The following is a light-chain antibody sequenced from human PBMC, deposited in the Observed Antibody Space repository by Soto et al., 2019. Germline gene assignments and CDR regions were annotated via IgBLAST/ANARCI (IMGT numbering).Light chain of an antibody. CDR2: DAS. V-gene: IGKV1-5*01. Sequence: DIQMTQSPFNMSASVGDRVTITCRASQSISSWLAWYQQKPGEAPKLLIYDASSLQSGVPSRFSGSVSGTEFTLIISSLQPDDFATYYCQQYQSYWTFGQGTKVDIK. CDR1: QSISSW. CDR3: QQYQSYWT. J-gene: IGKJ1*01.